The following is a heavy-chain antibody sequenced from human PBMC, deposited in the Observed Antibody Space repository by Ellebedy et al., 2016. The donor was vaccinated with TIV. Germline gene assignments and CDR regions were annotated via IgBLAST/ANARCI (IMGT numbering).Heavy chain of an antibody. CDR1: GFSFTSYC. V-gene: IGHV5-51*01. CDR2: IYPRDSDT. Sequence: GASLKISXQGSGFSFTSYCIGWVRQMPGKGLEWMGIIYPRDSDTRYSPSFQGHVTISADKSISPAYLQWSSLKASDTAIDYCARRRELGSFAIWGQGTMVTVSS. J-gene: IGHJ3*02. CDR3: ARRRELGSFAI. D-gene: IGHD7-27*01.